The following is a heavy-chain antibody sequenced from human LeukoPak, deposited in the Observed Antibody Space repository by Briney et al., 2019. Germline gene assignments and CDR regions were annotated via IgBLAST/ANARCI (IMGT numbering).Heavy chain of an antibody. J-gene: IGHJ4*02. CDR1: DGSISSGSYY. CDR2: IYYNGIT. D-gene: IGHD3-22*01. Sequence: SETLSLTCTVSDGSISSGSYYWGWIRQPPGKGLEWIGSIYYNGITYYSPSLKSRVTMSIDTSSNQFSLKLSSVTAADTAIYYCASQYDSSGYLVGFDYWGQGTLVTVSS. V-gene: IGHV4-39*01. CDR3: ASQYDSSGYLVGFDY.